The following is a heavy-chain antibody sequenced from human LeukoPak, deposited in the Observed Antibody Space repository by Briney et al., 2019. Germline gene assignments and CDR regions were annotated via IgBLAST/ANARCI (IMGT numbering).Heavy chain of an antibody. Sequence: GGSLRLSCAASGFTFSDYYMSWIRQAPGKGLEWVSYISSSSSYTNYADSVKGRFTISRDNAKNSLYLRMNSLRAEDTAVYYCARVDILTGYFDYWGQGTLVTVSS. CDR2: ISSSSSYT. J-gene: IGHJ4*02. V-gene: IGHV3-11*06. CDR3: ARVDILTGYFDY. D-gene: IGHD3-9*01. CDR1: GFTFSDYY.